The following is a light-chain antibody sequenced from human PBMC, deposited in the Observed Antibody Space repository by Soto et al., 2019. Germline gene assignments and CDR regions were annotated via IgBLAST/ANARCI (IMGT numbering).Light chain of an antibody. CDR3: QQYGSSPPT. CDR2: GAS. Sequence: EIVLTQSRGTLSLSPGERATLSCRSSQSVSSSYLAWYQQKPGQAPRLLIYGASSRATGIPDRFSGSGSGTDFTLTISRLEPEDFAVYYCQQYGSSPPTFGQGTKVDI. J-gene: IGKJ1*01. CDR1: QSVSSSY. V-gene: IGKV3-20*01.